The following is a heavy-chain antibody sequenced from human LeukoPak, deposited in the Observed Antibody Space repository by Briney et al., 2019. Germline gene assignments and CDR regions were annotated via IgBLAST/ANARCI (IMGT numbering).Heavy chain of an antibody. CDR3: VREVTSGSFDY. CDR1: GFTFRSHA. CDR2: IYENGGTT. V-gene: IGHV3-23*01. Sequence: GGSLRLSCVGSGFTFRSHAMSWVRQAPEKGLEFVSGIYENGGTTYYADSVKGRFSISRDNSQNTLYVQMSSLRPEDTAVYYCVREVTSGSFDYWGQGTLVTVSS. J-gene: IGHJ4*02. D-gene: IGHD1-26*01.